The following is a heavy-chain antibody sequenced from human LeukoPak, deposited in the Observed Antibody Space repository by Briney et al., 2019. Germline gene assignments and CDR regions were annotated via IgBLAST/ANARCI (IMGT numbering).Heavy chain of an antibody. CDR1: GESFNNYY. Sequence: SETLSLTCAVYGESFNNYYWSWIRQPPGKGLEWIGEINHSGNTNYNPSLKRRVTISVDTSKNQFSLKLSSVTAADTAVYYCARVPSGASTHFDYWGQGTLVTVSS. D-gene: IGHD1-26*01. J-gene: IGHJ4*02. V-gene: IGHV4-34*01. CDR2: INHSGNT. CDR3: ARVPSGASTHFDY.